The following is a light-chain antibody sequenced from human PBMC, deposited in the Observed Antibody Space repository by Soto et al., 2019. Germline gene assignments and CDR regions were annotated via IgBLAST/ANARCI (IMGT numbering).Light chain of an antibody. V-gene: IGKV1-39*01. CDR2: AAS. CDR3: QQVHSMPFT. CDR1: QSITNS. Sequence: DIQMTQSPSSLSASVGDRVTITCRASQSITNSLNWYQHKPGKAPTLVVYAASSLQSGVPSRFSGSGSGTDFTLTISSLQPEDFATYFCQQVHSMPFTFGPGTNVDIK. J-gene: IGKJ3*01.